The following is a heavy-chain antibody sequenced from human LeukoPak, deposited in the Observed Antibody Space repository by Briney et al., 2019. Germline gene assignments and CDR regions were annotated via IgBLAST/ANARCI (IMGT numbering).Heavy chain of an antibody. V-gene: IGHV4-30-4*01. CDR2: IYYSGST. D-gene: IGHD6-19*01. J-gene: IGHJ4*02. CDR3: TRRVAVAGTPKASFDY. Sequence: SQTLSLTCTVSGGSISSGDYYWSWIRQPPGKGLEWIGYIYYSGSTYYNPSLKSRVTISVDTSKNQFSLKLSSVTTADTAVYFCTRRVAVAGTPKASFDYWGQGILVTVSS. CDR1: GGSISSGDYY.